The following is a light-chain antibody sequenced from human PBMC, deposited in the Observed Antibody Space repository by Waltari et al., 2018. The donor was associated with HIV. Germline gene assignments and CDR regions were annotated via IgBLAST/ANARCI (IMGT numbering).Light chain of an antibody. V-gene: IGKV3-15*01. CDR1: ESINSH. CDR3: QQYNNWPPYT. CDR2: GAS. J-gene: IGKJ2*01. Sequence: VMTQSPATVSKSRGATATLSCRASESINSHLAWYQHKPGQAPRLLIYGASTRAAGIPARCSGSGSGTEFSLTISSLQSEDFAFYYCQQYNNWPPYTFGQGTKLEIK.